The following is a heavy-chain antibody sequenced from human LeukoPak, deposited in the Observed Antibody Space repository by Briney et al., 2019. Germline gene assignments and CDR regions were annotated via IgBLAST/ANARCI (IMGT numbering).Heavy chain of an antibody. CDR3: AGYGSGSYPNWFDP. CDR2: ISSSSSYI. D-gene: IGHD3-10*01. V-gene: IGHV3-21*01. J-gene: IGHJ5*02. CDR1: GFTFSSYS. Sequence: GGSLRLSCAASGFTFSSYSMNWVRQAPGKGLEWVSSISSSSSYIYYADSVKGRFTISRDNAKNSLYLQMNSLRAEDTAVYYCAGYGSGSYPNWFDPWGQGTLVTVSS.